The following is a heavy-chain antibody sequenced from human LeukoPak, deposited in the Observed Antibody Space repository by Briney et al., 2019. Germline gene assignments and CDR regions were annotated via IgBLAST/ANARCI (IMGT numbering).Heavy chain of an antibody. CDR3: AKVGGPLCYYDSSGYYHFDY. D-gene: IGHD3-22*01. Sequence: GGSLRLSCAASGFTFSSYAMSWVRQAPGKGLEWVSAISGSGGSTYYADSVKGRFTISRDNTKNTLYLQMNSLRAEDTAVYYCAKVGGPLCYYDSSGYYHFDYWGQGTLVTVSS. CDR2: ISGSGGST. V-gene: IGHV3-23*01. J-gene: IGHJ4*02. CDR1: GFTFSSYA.